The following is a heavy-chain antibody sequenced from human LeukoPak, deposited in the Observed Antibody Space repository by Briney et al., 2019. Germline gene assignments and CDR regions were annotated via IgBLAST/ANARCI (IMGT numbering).Heavy chain of an antibody. CDR2: ISAYNGIT. D-gene: IGHD6-6*01. CDR1: GYTFTSYG. Sequence: ASVKVSCKASGYTFTSYGITWVRQAPGQGLEWMGWISAYNGITNYAQKLQGRVTMTTDTSTSTAYIELRRLRSDDTAVYYCARDLTTTSSSLSGYWGQGTLVTVSS. V-gene: IGHV1-18*01. CDR3: ARDLTTTSSSLSGY. J-gene: IGHJ4*02.